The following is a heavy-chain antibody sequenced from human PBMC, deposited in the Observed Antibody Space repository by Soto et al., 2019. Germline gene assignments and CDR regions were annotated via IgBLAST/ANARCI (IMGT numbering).Heavy chain of an antibody. D-gene: IGHD4-17*01. CDR3: AHRGYGNYPRDNWFDP. J-gene: IGHJ5*02. V-gene: IGHV2-5*01. CDR1: GFSLTTAGAG. Sequence: QITLKESGPTLVKPTQTLTLTCTFSGFSLTTAGAGVGWIRRPPGKALEWLALTYWNDDTRYNPSLKSRLTITKDTSKNQVVLTMTSMDPVDTATYYCAHRGYGNYPRDNWFDPWGQGIQVIVSS. CDR2: TYWNDDT.